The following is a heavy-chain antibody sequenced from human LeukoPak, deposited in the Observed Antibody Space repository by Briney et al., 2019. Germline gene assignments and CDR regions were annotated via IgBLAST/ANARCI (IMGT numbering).Heavy chain of an antibody. Sequence: TGGSLRLSCAAPGFTFSSYAMHWVRQAPGKGLEWVAFISYDGRSTFYADSVKGRFTISRDNSKNTLYLQMNSLRAEDTAVYYCAREGGTTGTSTLDYWGQGTLVTVSS. CDR3: AREGGTTGTSTLDY. J-gene: IGHJ4*02. CDR1: GFTFSSYA. CDR2: ISYDGRST. D-gene: IGHD1-1*01. V-gene: IGHV3-30*04.